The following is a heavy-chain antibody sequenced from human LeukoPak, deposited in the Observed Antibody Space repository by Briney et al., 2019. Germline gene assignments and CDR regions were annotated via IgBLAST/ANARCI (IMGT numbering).Heavy chain of an antibody. J-gene: IGHJ4*02. Sequence: SETLSLTCTVSGYSISSGHSWGWIRQPPGKGLEWIGSIYHTGTTYYNPSLKSRVTISVDKSKNQFSLKLSSVTAADTAVYYCARVEYAAMVTDYWGQGTLVTVSS. CDR1: GYSISSGHS. CDR3: ARVEYAAMVTDY. CDR2: IYHTGTT. D-gene: IGHD5-18*01. V-gene: IGHV4-38-2*02.